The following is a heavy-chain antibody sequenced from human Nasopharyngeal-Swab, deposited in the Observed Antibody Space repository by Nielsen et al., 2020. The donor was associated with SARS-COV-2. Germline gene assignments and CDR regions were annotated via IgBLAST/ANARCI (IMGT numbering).Heavy chain of an antibody. J-gene: IGHJ3*01. Sequence: SETLSLTCTVSYFSISSGGYFWSGIRQDPGKGLEWIGYIHDTGNTYYNPSLESRLTISLDTYQNHFSLRLSSVTAADTAVYYCAREVIEQAVSDAFDFWGQGTMVTVSS. CDR3: AREVIEQAVSDAFDF. CDR2: IHDTGNT. V-gene: IGHV4-31*03. CDR1: YFSISSGGYF. D-gene: IGHD3-16*02.